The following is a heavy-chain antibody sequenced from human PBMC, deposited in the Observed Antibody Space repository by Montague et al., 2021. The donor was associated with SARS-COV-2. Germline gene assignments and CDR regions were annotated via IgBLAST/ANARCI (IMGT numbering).Heavy chain of an antibody. CDR3: ARIVVVNYSHFDL. J-gene: IGHJ2*01. Sequence: SETLSLTCAVSSCHYFSNWIRQPPEQGLEWIGYIYYSGPTKYNPSLASRITISLDTSNNQLSLRLLSVTAADTAVYYCARIVVVNYSHFDLWGRGTLVTVSS. CDR2: IYYSGPT. V-gene: IGHV4-59*01. D-gene: IGHD3-22*01. CDR1: SCHYF.